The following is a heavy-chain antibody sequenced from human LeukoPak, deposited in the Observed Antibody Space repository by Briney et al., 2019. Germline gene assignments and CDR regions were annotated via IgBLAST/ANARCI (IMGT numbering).Heavy chain of an antibody. V-gene: IGHV4-59*01. CDR3: AREVVAAAGTVDY. Sequence: SETLSLTCTVSGGSISSYYWSWIRQPPGKGREWIGYIYYSGSTNYNPSLKSRVTISVDTSKDHFSLKLSSVTAADTAVYYCAREVVAAAGTVDYWGQGTLVTVSS. CDR2: IYYSGST. J-gene: IGHJ4*02. CDR1: GGSISSYY. D-gene: IGHD2-15*01.